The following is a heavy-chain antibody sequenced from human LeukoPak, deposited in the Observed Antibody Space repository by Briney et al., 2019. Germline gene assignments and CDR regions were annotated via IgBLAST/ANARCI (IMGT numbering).Heavy chain of an antibody. CDR2: IYYSGST. V-gene: IGHV4-31*03. J-gene: IGHJ4*02. CDR3: ARGPYSSGWYEGFHDY. D-gene: IGHD6-19*01. Sequence: SETLSLTCTVSGGSISSGGYYWSWIRQHPGKGLEWIGYIYYSGSTYYNPSLKSRVTISVDTSKNQFSLKLSSVTAADTAVYYCARGPYSSGWYEGFHDYWGQGTLVTVSS. CDR1: GGSISSGGYY.